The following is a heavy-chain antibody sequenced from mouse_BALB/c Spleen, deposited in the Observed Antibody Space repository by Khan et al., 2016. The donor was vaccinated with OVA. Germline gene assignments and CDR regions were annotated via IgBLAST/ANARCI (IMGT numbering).Heavy chain of an antibody. CDR1: GFSLTSYG. V-gene: IGHV2-3*01. CDR3: AKPDYRYDEGVRYAMDY. CDR2: IWGDGST. D-gene: IGHD2-14*01. J-gene: IGHJ4*01. Sequence: VQLQQSGPGLVAPSQSLSITCTVSGFSLTSYGVSWVRQPPGKGLEWLGVIWGDGSTNYHSALISRLSISKDNSKSQVFLKLNRLQTDDTATYYCAKPDYRYDEGVRYAMDYWGQGTSVTVSS.